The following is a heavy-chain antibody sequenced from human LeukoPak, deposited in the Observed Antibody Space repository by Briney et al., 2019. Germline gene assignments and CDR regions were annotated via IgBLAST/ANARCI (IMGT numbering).Heavy chain of an antibody. CDR1: GFIVNTNY. V-gene: IGHV3-53*05. J-gene: IGHJ4*02. Sequence: GGSLRLSCAASGFIVNTNYMTWVRQAPGRGLEWVSFIYADGNTYYADSVKGRFTISRDTSKNTVYLQMNSLRPEDTALYYCAKDRVLWYDSSGYYSPDFWGQGTLVTVSS. CDR3: AKDRVLWYDSSGYYSPDF. D-gene: IGHD3-22*01. CDR2: IYADGNT.